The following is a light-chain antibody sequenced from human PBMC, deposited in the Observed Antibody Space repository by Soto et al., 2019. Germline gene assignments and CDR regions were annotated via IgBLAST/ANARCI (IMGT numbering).Light chain of an antibody. Sequence: QSVLTQPASVSGSPGQSITISCTGTSSDVGSFHLVSWYQQHSGKAPKLLIYEVIKRPSGVSNRFSGSKSGNTASLTISGLLAEDEADYHCCSYAGGDTLIFGGGTKLTVL. CDR3: CSYAGGDTLI. CDR2: EVI. CDR1: SSDVGSFHL. J-gene: IGLJ2*01. V-gene: IGLV2-23*02.